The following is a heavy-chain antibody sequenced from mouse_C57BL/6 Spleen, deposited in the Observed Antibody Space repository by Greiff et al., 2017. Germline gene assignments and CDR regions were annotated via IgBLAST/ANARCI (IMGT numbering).Heavy chain of an antibody. D-gene: IGHD1-1*01. CDR3: ARRGYGSSPFCY. CDR1: GYTFTSYW. J-gene: IGHJ2*01. CDR2: IYPGSGST. V-gene: IGHV1-55*01. Sequence: QVQLQQPGAELVKPGASVKMSCKASGYTFTSYWITWVKQRPGQGLEWIGDIYPGSGSTNYNEKFKSKATLTVDTSSSTAYMQLSSLTSEDSAVYDRARRGYGSSPFCYWGQGATLTFAS.